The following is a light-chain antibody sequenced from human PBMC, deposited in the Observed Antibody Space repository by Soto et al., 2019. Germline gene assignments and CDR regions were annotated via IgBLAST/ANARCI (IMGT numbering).Light chain of an antibody. CDR2: GAS. Sequence: EIVLTQSPGPLSLSPGERATLSCRASQSVSSTYLAWYQQKPGQAPRLLIYGASNRATGIPDRFSGSGSGTDFTLTISRLEPEDLAVYYCQQYGGSRWTFGQGTRVDI. CDR3: QQYGGSRWT. V-gene: IGKV3-20*01. CDR1: QSVSSTY. J-gene: IGKJ1*01.